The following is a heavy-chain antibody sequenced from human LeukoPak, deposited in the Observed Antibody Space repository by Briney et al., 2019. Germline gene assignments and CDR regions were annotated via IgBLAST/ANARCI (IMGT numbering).Heavy chain of an antibody. V-gene: IGHV3-20*04. Sequence: GGSLRLSCAASGFIFDDYGMSGVRQAPGKGLEWVSGTTWNGGSTGYADSVKGRFTISRDNAKNSLYLQMNSLRAEDTAFYYCARDPGDILVAGTFDYWGQGTLVTVSS. CDR1: GFIFDDYG. CDR2: TTWNGGST. J-gene: IGHJ4*02. D-gene: IGHD6-19*01. CDR3: ARDPGDILVAGTFDY.